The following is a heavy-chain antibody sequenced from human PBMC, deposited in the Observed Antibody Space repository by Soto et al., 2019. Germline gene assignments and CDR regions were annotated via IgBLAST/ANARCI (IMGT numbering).Heavy chain of an antibody. CDR1: GFTFSSYG. CDR3: AKEDYDDSSGPFDY. Sequence: GGSLRLSCAASGFTFSSYGMHWVRQAPGKGLEWVAVIWYDGSKKYYADSVKGRFTISRDNSKNTLYLQMSSLRAEDTAVYYCAKEDYDDSSGPFDYRGQRTVVTVSA. J-gene: IGHJ4*02. D-gene: IGHD3-22*01. V-gene: IGHV3-30*02. CDR2: IWYDGSKK.